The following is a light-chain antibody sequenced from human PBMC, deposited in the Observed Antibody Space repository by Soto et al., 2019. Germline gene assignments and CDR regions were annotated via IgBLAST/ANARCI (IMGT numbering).Light chain of an antibody. CDR1: QRLVHDNGFYF. V-gene: IGKV2-28*01. CDR2: LGS. Sequence: DIVLTQSPLSLSVTPGEPASISCRSSQRLVHDNGFYFLNWYLQKPGQSPQLLISLGSSRASGVPDRFSGSASGTDFTLIISRVEAEDVWVYYCMQALQTPLTFGGGTKVEIK. J-gene: IGKJ4*01. CDR3: MQALQTPLT.